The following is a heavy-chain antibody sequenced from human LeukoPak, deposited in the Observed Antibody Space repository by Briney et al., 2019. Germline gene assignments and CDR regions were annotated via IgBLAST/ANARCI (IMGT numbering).Heavy chain of an antibody. D-gene: IGHD2-2*01. CDR3: ARLPAYCSSTSCYYDY. J-gene: IGHJ4*02. V-gene: IGHV3-38-3*01. CDR1: GFTVSSNE. Sequence: GGFLRLSCAASGFTVSSNEMSWVRQAPGKGLEWVSSISGGSTYYADSRKGRFTISRDNSKNTLHLQMNSLRAEDTAVYYCARLPAYCSSTSCYYDYWGQGTLVTVSS. CDR2: ISGGST.